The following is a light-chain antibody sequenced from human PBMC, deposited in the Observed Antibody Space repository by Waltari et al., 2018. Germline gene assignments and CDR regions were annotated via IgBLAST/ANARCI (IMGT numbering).Light chain of an antibody. J-gene: IGKJ1*01. CDR1: QSIGSS. V-gene: IGKV3-20*01. CDR2: GAF. Sequence: EIVLTQSPGTLSLSPGERATLSCRASQSIGSSLAWYQQRPGQAPRLLIYGAFIRATGVADRFSGSGSGTDFSLTISRLEPEDFAVYYCQHYLRLPVAFGLRTKVEIK. CDR3: QHYLRLPVA.